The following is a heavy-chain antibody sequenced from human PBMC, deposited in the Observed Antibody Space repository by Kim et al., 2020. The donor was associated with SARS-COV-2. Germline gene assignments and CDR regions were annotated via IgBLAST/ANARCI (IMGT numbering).Heavy chain of an antibody. CDR2: ISTGNGNT. J-gene: IGHJ6*02. CDR3: AREIRASAMVRGVIYYFGMDV. V-gene: IGHV1-3*04. D-gene: IGHD3-10*01. Sequence: ASVKVSCKASGYTFTSYAMHWVRQAPGQRLEWMGWISTGNGNTKYSQKFQGRVTITRDTSASTAYMELSSLRSEDTAVYYCAREIRASAMVRGVIYYFGMDVWGQGTTVTVSS. CDR1: GYTFTSYA.